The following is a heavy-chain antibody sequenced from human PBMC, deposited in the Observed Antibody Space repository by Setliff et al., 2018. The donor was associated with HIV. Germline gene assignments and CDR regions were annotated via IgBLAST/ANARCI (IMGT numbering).Heavy chain of an antibody. V-gene: IGHV1-69*13. CDR3: ARGTWMQARWWCDS. Sequence: SVKVSCKASGGTFNNYAISWVRQAPGQGLEWMGGIIPILGTTNYAQKIQGRVKFSADESTGTAYMDLTSLRVDDTAIYYCARGTWMQARWWCDSWGQGTQVTVSS. CDR1: GGTFNNYA. CDR2: IIPILGTT. D-gene: IGHD5-18*01. J-gene: IGHJ5*01.